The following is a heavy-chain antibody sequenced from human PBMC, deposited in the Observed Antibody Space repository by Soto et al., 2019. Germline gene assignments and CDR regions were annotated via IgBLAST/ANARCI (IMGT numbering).Heavy chain of an antibody. CDR1: GFTFRGYG. J-gene: IGHJ6*02. CDR3: ANSEYSRYKNIDV. D-gene: IGHD5-18*01. V-gene: IGHV3-30*18. Sequence: SRGSLRLSCAASGFTFRGYGMHWVRQAPGRGLEWVALISYDGSIKYYADSVRGRFTISRDNSKNTLYLQMNSLRAEDTAVYYCANSEYSRYKNIDVWGQGTTVTVSS. CDR2: ISYDGSIK.